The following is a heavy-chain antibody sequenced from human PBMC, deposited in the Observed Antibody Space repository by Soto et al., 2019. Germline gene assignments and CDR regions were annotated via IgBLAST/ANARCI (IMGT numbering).Heavy chain of an antibody. CDR2: IKSKTDGGTT. V-gene: IGHV3-15*07. J-gene: IGHJ6*01. CDR1: GFTFSNAW. CDR3: CRSEDYYYYYGMDV. Sequence: GGSLRLSCAASGFTFSNAWMNWVRQAPGKGLEWVGRIKSKTDGGTTDYAAPVKGRFTISRDDSKNTLYLQMNSLKTEDTAVYYCCRSEDYYYYYGMDVWGQGTTVTVSS.